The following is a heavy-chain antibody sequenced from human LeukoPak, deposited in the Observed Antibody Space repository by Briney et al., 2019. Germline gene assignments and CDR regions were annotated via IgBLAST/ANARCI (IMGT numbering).Heavy chain of an antibody. CDR2: ISSSSSTI. D-gene: IGHD4-17*01. J-gene: IGHJ4*02. CDR3: ARDYGEGAY. V-gene: IGHV3-48*01. Sequence: GGSLRLSCAASGFTFSSYGMHWVRQAPGKGLEWVSYISSSSSTIYYADSVKGRFTISRDNAKNSLYLQMNSLRAEDTAVYYCARDYGEGAYWGQGTLVTVSS. CDR1: GFTFSSYG.